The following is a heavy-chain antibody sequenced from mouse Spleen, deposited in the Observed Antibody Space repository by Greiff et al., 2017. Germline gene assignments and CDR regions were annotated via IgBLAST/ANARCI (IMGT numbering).Heavy chain of an antibody. D-gene: IGHD1-1*02. CDR1: GFTFSDYY. CDR2: INYDGSST. Sequence: EVNLVESEGGLVQPGSSMKLSCTASGFTFSDYYMAWVRQVPEKGLEWVANINYDGSSTYYLDSLKSRFIISRDNAKNILYLQMSSLKSEDTATYYCAREGGYYAMDYWGQGTSVTVSS. J-gene: IGHJ4*01. V-gene: IGHV5-16*01. CDR3: AREGGYYAMDY.